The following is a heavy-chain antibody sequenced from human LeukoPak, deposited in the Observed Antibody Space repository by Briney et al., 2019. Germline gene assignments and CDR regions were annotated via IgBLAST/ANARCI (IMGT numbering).Heavy chain of an antibody. J-gene: IGHJ6*03. CDR1: GGSISSYH. Sequence: SETLSLTCTVSGGSISSYHWSWIRQPAGKGLEWIGRIYTSGSTNYNPSLKSRVTMSVDTSKNQFSLKLSSVTAADTAVYYCARGYSSSWYTAHHYYYYMDVWGKGTTVTVSS. CDR3: ARGYSSSWYTAHHYYYYMDV. CDR2: IYTSGST. D-gene: IGHD6-13*01. V-gene: IGHV4-4*07.